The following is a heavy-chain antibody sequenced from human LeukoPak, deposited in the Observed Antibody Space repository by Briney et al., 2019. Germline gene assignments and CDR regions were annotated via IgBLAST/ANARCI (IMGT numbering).Heavy chain of an antibody. CDR1: GFGISGFN. CDR2: ITGGSNYI. Sequence: GGSLRLSCAASGFGISGFNLNWVRQAPGKGLEWVSSITGGSNYINYVDSVRGRFTISRDNAKNSLYLQMHSLRAEDTAVYYCARVGSGYTYGYYLDLWGQGTLVTVSS. J-gene: IGHJ4*02. V-gene: IGHV3-21*01. D-gene: IGHD5-18*01. CDR3: ARVGSGYTYGYYLDL.